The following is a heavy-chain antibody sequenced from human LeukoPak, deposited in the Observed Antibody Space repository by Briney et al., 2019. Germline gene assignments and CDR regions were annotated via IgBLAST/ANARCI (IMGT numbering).Heavy chain of an antibody. J-gene: IGHJ4*02. CDR2: INHSGST. D-gene: IGHD3-22*01. V-gene: IGHV4-34*01. Sequence: SGTLSLTCAVYGGSFSGYYWSWIRQPPGKGLEWIGEINHSGSTNYNPSLKSRVTISVDTSKNQFSLKLSSVTAADTAVYCCARVAYYYDSSGYGFDYWGQGTLVTVSS. CDR3: ARVAYYYDSSGYGFDY. CDR1: GGSFSGYY.